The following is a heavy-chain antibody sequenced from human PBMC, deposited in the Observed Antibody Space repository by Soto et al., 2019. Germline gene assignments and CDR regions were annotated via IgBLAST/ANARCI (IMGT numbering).Heavy chain of an antibody. D-gene: IGHD3-9*01. CDR3: TTGIYYDLLTGHHNVAY. CDR1: GFNLSHPW. J-gene: IGHJ4*02. Sequence: EVLLVESGGGLGKPGVSLRLSCAASGFNLSHPWMTWVRQAAGKGLEWVGHIKSKIDGGTADYAAPVKGRFTISRDDSKNMVYLQMNSLKTEDTAVYYCTTGIYYDLLTGHHNVAYWGQGTLVTVSS. CDR2: IKSKIDGGTA. V-gene: IGHV3-15*01.